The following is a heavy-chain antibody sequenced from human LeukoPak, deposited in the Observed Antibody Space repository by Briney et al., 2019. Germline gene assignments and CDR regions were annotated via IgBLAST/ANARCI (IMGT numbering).Heavy chain of an antibody. CDR1: GGSISGSSYY. Sequence: SETLSLTCTVSGGSISGSSYYWGWIRQPPGKGLEWIGSIYYSGSTYYNPSLKSRVTISVDTSKNQFSLKLSSVTAADTAVYYCARAPRDSSGYVGDNWFDPWGQGTLVTVSS. CDR2: IYYSGST. CDR3: ARAPRDSSGYVGDNWFDP. V-gene: IGHV4-39*07. D-gene: IGHD3-22*01. J-gene: IGHJ5*02.